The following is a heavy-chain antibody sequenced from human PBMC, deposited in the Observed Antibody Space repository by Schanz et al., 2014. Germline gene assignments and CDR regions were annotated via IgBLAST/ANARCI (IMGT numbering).Heavy chain of an antibody. CDR3: AKEMGYCSGGTCYDYYYYGLDV. Sequence: EVQLLESGGGLVQPGGSLRLSCAASGFTFNSYAMTWVRQAPGKGLEWVSSISHSGGSKYYADSVKGRFTISRDNSENALYLQMNSLSADDTAVFYCAKEMGYCSGGTCYDYYYYGLDVWGQGTTVTVSS. D-gene: IGHD2-15*01. CDR1: GFTFNSYA. J-gene: IGHJ6*02. V-gene: IGHV3-23*01. CDR2: ISHSGGSK.